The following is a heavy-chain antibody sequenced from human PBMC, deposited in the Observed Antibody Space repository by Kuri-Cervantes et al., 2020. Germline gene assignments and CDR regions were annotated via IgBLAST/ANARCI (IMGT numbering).Heavy chain of an antibody. J-gene: IGHJ4*02. Sequence: SETLSLTCAVSGYSISSGYYWGWIRQPPGKGLEWIGSIYHSGSTYYNPSLKSRVTISVDKSKNQFSLKLSSVTTADTAVYYCARGVELERCFDYWGQGTLVTVSS. D-gene: IGHD1-1*01. V-gene: IGHV4-38-2*01. CDR1: GYSISSGYY. CDR3: ARGVELERCFDY. CDR2: IYHSGST.